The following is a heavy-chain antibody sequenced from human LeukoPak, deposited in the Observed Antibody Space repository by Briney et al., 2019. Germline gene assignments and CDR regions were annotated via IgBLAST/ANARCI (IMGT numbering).Heavy chain of an antibody. CDR1: GGSISSDY. D-gene: IGHD3-22*01. CDR3: ARHVRTYYYDSSGPFDY. V-gene: IGHV4-59*08. J-gene: IGHJ4*02. Sequence: SETLSLTCTVSGGSISSDYWSWIRQPPGKGLEWIGYIYYSGSTNYNPSLKSRVTISVDTSKNQFSLKLSSVTAADTAVYYCARHVRTYYYDSSGPFDYWGQGTLVTVSS. CDR2: IYYSGST.